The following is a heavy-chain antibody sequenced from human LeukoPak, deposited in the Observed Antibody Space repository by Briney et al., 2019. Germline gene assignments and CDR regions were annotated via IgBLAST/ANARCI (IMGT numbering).Heavy chain of an antibody. D-gene: IGHD6-19*01. Sequence: GGSLRLSCAASGFTFSSYSMNWVRQAPGKGLEWVSSISSSSYIYYADSVKGRFTISRDNAKDSLYLQMNSLRAEDTAVYYCPVHAYSSGWSYWGQGTLVTVSS. V-gene: IGHV3-21*01. CDR1: GFTFSSYS. J-gene: IGHJ4*02. CDR2: ISSSSYI. CDR3: PVHAYSSGWSY.